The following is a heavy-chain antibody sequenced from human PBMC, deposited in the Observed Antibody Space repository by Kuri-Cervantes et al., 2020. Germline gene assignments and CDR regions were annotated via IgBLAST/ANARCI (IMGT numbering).Heavy chain of an antibody. V-gene: IGHV3-7*01. CDR1: GFTVSSNY. CDR3: ASLSLDI. Sequence: GESLKIPCAASGFTVSSNYMSWVRQAPGKGLEWVATIKKDGSEESYVDSVKGRFIISRDNAKNSLLLQMNSLRAEDTAVYYCASLSLDIWGQGTMVTVSS. J-gene: IGHJ3*02. D-gene: IGHD5/OR15-5a*01. CDR2: IKKDGSEE.